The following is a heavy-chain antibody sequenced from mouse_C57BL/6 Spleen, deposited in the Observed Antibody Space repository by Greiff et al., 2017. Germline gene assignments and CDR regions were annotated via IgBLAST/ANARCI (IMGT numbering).Heavy chain of an antibody. CDR2: IYPGGGYT. CDR1: GYTFTNYW. J-gene: IGHJ2*01. V-gene: IGHV1-63*01. CDR3: ARGGGYADYFDY. D-gene: IGHD2-14*01. Sequence: QVQLQQSGAELVRPGTSVKMSCKASGYTFTNYWIGWVKQRPGHGLEWIGEIYPGGGYTNYNEKFKGKATMTADKSSSTAYMQFSSLTSEDSAIYYCARGGGYADYFDYWGQGTTLTVSS.